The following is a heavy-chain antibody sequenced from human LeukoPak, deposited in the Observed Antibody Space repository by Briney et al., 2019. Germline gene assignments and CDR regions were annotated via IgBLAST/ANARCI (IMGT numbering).Heavy chain of an antibody. Sequence: PSETLSLTCTVFGGSISRSSYYWGWIRQPPGKGLEWIGSIYYSGSTYYNPSLKSRVTISVDMSKNQFSLKLSSVTAADTAVYFCVRERNWFGDLSWGQGILVTVSP. CDR1: GGSISRSSYY. V-gene: IGHV4-39*07. D-gene: IGHD3-10*01. CDR2: IYYSGST. J-gene: IGHJ5*02. CDR3: VRERNWFGDLS.